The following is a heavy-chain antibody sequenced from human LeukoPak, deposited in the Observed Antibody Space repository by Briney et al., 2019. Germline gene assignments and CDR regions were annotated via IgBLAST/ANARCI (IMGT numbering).Heavy chain of an antibody. D-gene: IGHD3-16*01. V-gene: IGHV3-30*18. Sequence: PGGSLRLSCAASGFTFSSYGMHWVRQAPGKGLEWVAVISYDGSNKYYADSVKGRFTISRGNSKNTLYLQMNSLRAEDTAVYYCAKDFPREGGYYYYGMDVWGQGTTVTVSS. CDR1: GFTFSSYG. J-gene: IGHJ6*02. CDR3: AKDFPREGGYYYYGMDV. CDR2: ISYDGSNK.